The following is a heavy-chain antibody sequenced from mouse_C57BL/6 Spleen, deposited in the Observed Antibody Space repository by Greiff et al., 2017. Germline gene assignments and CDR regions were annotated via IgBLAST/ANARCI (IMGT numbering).Heavy chain of an antibody. CDR2: ISSGGSYT. D-gene: IGHD2-3*01. CDR1: GFTFSSYG. CDR3: ARNYDGEDY. Sequence: DVMLVESGGDLVKPGGSLKLSCAASGFTFSSYGMSWVRQTPDKRLEWVATISSGGSYTYYPDSVKGRFTISRDNAKNTLYLQMSSLKSEDTAMYYCARNYDGEDYWGQGTTLTVSS. J-gene: IGHJ2*01. V-gene: IGHV5-6*02.